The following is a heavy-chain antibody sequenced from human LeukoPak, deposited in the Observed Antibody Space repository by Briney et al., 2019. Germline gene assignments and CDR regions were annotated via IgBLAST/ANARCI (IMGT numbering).Heavy chain of an antibody. CDR1: GFTLSSYA. V-gene: IGHV3-23*01. Sequence: PGGSLRLSCAASGFTLSSYAMSWVRQAPGKGLEWVSAISGSGGSTYYADSVKGRFTISRDNSKNTLYLQMNSLRAEDTAVYYCAKAGLIQWLGDYWGQGTLVTVSS. CDR2: ISGSGGST. D-gene: IGHD6-19*01. J-gene: IGHJ4*02. CDR3: AKAGLIQWLGDY.